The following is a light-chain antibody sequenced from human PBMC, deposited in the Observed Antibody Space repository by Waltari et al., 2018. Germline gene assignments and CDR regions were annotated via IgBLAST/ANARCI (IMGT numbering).Light chain of an antibody. V-gene: IGKV3-15*01. CDR2: GAS. Sequence: EIVMTQSPATLSVSQGERATLSCRASQSVSSDLAWYQQKPGQAPRLLIYGASTRATGIPTRFSGSGSGTDFTLTISSMQSEDFAVYYCQHYNNWPPWTFGQGTKVEIK. CDR1: QSVSSD. J-gene: IGKJ1*01. CDR3: QHYNNWPPWT.